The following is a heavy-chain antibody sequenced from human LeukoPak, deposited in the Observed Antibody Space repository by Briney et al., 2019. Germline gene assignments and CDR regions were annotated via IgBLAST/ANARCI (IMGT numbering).Heavy chain of an antibody. CDR1: GFTYSDYA. CDR2: ISFDGNTD. Sequence: GGSLRLSCAASGFTYSDYAIHWVRQAPGKGLEWVAVISFDGNTDFYADSVKGRFSVARDRSENTVSLQMNSLRPGDTGLYYGARDVLRGLQDFHCGMDVWGQGPTVAVSS. D-gene: IGHD2-21*02. CDR3: ARDVLRGLQDFHCGMDV. J-gene: IGHJ6*02. V-gene: IGHV3-30-3*01.